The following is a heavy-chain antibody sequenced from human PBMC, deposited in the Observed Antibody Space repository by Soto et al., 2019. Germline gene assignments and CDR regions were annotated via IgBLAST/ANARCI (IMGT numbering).Heavy chain of an antibody. V-gene: IGHV4-59*01. CDR3: ARGEDDFFYYGLDV. J-gene: IGHJ6*02. CDR2: IYDTVIIGYTPST. Sequence: SETLSLTCTVSGGSITSSYWSWIRRPPGKGLGWIAYIYDTVIIGYTPSTSYNPSLKSRVTMSVETSKSQFSLKLTSVTAADTAVYYCARGEDDFFYYGLDVWGQGIPVTVS. D-gene: IGHD3-3*01. CDR1: GGSITSSY.